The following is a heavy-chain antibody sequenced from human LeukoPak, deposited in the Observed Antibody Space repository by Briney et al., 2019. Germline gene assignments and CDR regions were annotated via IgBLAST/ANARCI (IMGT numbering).Heavy chain of an antibody. Sequence: GGSLRLSCLASEFDFDSYTINWVRQAPGKGLEWVSSISSSSNYIYYADSVKGRFTISRDSSKNSLYLYMNSLRTEDTAVYYCARDRDGFDVWGQGTTVTVSS. J-gene: IGHJ6*02. CDR2: ISSSSNYI. V-gene: IGHV3-21*06. CDR1: EFDFDSYT. D-gene: IGHD3-10*01. CDR3: ARDRDGFDV.